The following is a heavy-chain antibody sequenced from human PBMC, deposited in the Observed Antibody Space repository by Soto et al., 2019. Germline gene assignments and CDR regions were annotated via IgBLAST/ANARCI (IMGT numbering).Heavy chain of an antibody. Sequence: RSETLSLTCTVSGGSISSGGYYWSWIRQHPGKGLEWIGYIYYSGSTYYNPSLKSRVTISVDTSKNQFSLKLSSVTAADTAVYYCARVRYDYDSSGYYPIDYWGQGTLVTVSS. CDR1: GGSISSGGYY. V-gene: IGHV4-31*03. CDR2: IYYSGST. J-gene: IGHJ4*02. CDR3: ARVRYDYDSSGYYPIDY. D-gene: IGHD3-22*01.